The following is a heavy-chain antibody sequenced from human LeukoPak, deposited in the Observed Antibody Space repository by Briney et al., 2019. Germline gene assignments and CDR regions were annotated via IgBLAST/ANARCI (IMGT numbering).Heavy chain of an antibody. Sequence: GGSLRLSCAASGFTFSSHSMNWVRQAPGKGLEWVSSISSSGSYIYNADSVKGRFIISRDNVKNSLYLQMNSLRAEDTAIYYCAREYVRAKDYWGQGTQVIVSS. D-gene: IGHD1-26*01. CDR1: GFTFSSHS. V-gene: IGHV3-21*01. CDR2: ISSSGSYI. CDR3: AREYVRAKDY. J-gene: IGHJ4*02.